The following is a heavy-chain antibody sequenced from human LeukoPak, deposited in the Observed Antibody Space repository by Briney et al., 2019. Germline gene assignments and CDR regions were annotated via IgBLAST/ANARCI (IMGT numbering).Heavy chain of an antibody. Sequence: GGSLRLSCAASGLTGSHNYVSWVRQAPGKGLEWVSAISGSGGSTCYTDSGKGRFTIARDNSKNTLDLQRNNLRAEDTAVYYCAKGKQWLESYFDYWGQGTLVTVSS. V-gene: IGHV3-23*01. CDR2: ISGSGGST. J-gene: IGHJ4*02. D-gene: IGHD6-19*01. CDR3: AKGKQWLESYFDY. CDR1: GLTGSHNY.